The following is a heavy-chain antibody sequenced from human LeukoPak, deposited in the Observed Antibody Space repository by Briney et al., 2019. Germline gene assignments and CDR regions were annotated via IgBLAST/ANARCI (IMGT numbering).Heavy chain of an antibody. J-gene: IGHJ4*02. D-gene: IGHD3-16*01. Sequence: SETLSLTCTVSGGSISSYYWSWIRQPPGKGLEWIGYIYYSGSTNYNPSLKSRVTISVDTSKNQFSLKLSSVTAADTAVYYCARGITFGGVLDYWGQGTLVTVSS. CDR3: ARGITFGGVLDY. CDR1: GGSISSYY. CDR2: IYYSGST. V-gene: IGHV4-59*01.